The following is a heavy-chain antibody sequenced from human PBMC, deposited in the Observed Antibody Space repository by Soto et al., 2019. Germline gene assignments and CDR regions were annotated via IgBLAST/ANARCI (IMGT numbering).Heavy chain of an antibody. Sequence: QVQLVESGGGVVQPGRSLRLSCAASGFTFSSYGMHWVRQAPGKGLEWVAVISYDGSNKYYADSVKGRFTISRDNSKNTLYLQMNSLRAEDTAVYYCAKSHYDFGSGSSHWFDPWGQGTLVTVSS. V-gene: IGHV3-30*18. J-gene: IGHJ5*02. D-gene: IGHD3-3*01. CDR1: GFTFSSYG. CDR3: AKSHYDFGSGSSHWFDP. CDR2: ISYDGSNK.